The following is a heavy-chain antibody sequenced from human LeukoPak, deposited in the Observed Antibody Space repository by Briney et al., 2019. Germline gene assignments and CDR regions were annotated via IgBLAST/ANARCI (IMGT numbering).Heavy chain of an antibody. CDR3: ARDHYDFWSGYTAHAFDI. CDR1: GYTFTSYG. D-gene: IGHD3-3*01. V-gene: IGHV1-18*01. Sequence: ASVKVSCKASGYTFTSYGISWVRQTPGHGLEWMGWISAYYGNTNNAHKLHGRVTMTTDTSTSTDYMELRSLRSDDTAVYDGARDHYDFWSGYTAHAFDIWGQGTMVTVSS. J-gene: IGHJ3*02. CDR2: ISAYYGNT.